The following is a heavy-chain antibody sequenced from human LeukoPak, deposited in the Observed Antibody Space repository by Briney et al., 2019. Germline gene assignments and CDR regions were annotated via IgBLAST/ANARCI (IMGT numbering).Heavy chain of an antibody. D-gene: IGHD2-2*01. V-gene: IGHV4-34*01. CDR1: GGSFCGYY. CDR3: ARASRGTFGYMDV. CDR2: INHSGST. J-gene: IGHJ6*03. Sequence: SETLSLTXAVYGGSFCGYYWSWIRQSPGKGLEWIGEINHSGSTNYNPSLKSRVTISVDTSKNQFSLKLSSVTAADTAVYYCARASRGTFGYMDVWGKGTTVTVSS.